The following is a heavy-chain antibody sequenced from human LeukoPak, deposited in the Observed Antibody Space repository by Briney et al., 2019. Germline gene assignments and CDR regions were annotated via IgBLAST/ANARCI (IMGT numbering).Heavy chain of an antibody. CDR2: INSDGSST. D-gene: IGHD3-10*01. Sequence: GGSLRLSCAASGFTFSSYWMHWVRQAPGKGLVWVSRINSDGSSTSYADSVKGRFTISRDNAKNTLYLQMNSLRAEDTAVYYCARVRITMVRGVPSRWFDPWGQGTLVTVSP. CDR3: ARVRITMVRGVPSRWFDP. CDR1: GFTFSSYW. J-gene: IGHJ5*02. V-gene: IGHV3-74*01.